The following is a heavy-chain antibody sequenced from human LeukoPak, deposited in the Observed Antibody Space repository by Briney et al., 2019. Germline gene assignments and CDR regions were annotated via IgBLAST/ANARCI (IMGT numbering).Heavy chain of an antibody. J-gene: IGHJ4*02. V-gene: IGHV3-7*05. D-gene: IGHD3-22*01. CDR2: INQDGSEK. Sequence: GGSLRLSCAASGFTFSSYWMSWVRQAPGKGLEWVANINQDGSEKYYVDSVKGRFTISRDNAKNSLYLQMNSLRDEDTAVYYCARFRYYDSSGYYYYFDYWGQGTLVTVSS. CDR1: GFTFSSYW. CDR3: ARFRYYDSSGYYYYFDY.